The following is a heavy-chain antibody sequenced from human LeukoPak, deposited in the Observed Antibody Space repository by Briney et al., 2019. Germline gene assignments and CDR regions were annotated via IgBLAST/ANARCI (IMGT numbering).Heavy chain of an antibody. Sequence: SVKVSCKAPGGTFSNYAISWVRQAPGQGLEWMGGIIPIFDTTNFAQKFQGRVTITADESTSTVYMELNSLRSDDTAVYYCARSESSSVGDFDYWGQGTLVTVSS. V-gene: IGHV1-69*13. CDR3: ARSESSSVGDFDY. D-gene: IGHD6-6*01. CDR2: IIPIFDTT. J-gene: IGHJ4*02. CDR1: GGTFSNYA.